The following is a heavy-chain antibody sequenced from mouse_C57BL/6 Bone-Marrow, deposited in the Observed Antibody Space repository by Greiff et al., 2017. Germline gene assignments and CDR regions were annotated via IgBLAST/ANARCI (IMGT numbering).Heavy chain of an antibody. J-gene: IGHJ1*03. CDR1: GYSITSGYY. Sequence: EVKLVESGPGLVKPSQSLSLTCSVTGYSITSGYYWNWIRQFPGNKLEWMGYISYDGSNNYNPSLKNRISITRDTSKNQFFLKLNSVTTEDTATYYCARGYYDWYFDVWGTGTTVTVSS. D-gene: IGHD2-3*01. CDR3: ARGYYDWYFDV. CDR2: ISYDGSN. V-gene: IGHV3-6*01.